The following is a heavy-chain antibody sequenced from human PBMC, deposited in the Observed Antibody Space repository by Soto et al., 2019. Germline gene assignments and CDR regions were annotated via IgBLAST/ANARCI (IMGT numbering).Heavy chain of an antibody. D-gene: IGHD6-19*01. Sequence: QVQLVQSGAEVKKPGSPLTVSCKASGDSFSTYAINWVRQAPGQGLEWMGGIIPVFGRANYAQKFQGRVTITADDSTSTAYMELNSLRSEDTALYYRARTLAFSSGWYVFGYWGQGTLVTVSS. CDR3: ARTLAFSSGWYVFGY. V-gene: IGHV1-69*01. J-gene: IGHJ4*02. CDR2: IIPVFGRA. CDR1: GDSFSTYA.